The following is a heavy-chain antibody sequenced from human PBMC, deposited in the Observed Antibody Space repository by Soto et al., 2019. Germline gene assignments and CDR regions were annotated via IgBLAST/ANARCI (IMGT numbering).Heavy chain of an antibody. D-gene: IGHD6-19*01. CDR1: GLTFGTYA. CDR2: IWYDGSNK. CDR3: ARDRIALSDVLPGY. Sequence: QVQLVESGGVVVQPGRSLRLSCAASGLTFGTYAMQWVRQAPGKGLEWVAVIWYDGSNKYYADSVKGRFTISRDNSKNTMYLQMDSLIDEDTAVYYCARDRIALSDVLPGYWGQGTLVTVSS. V-gene: IGHV3-33*01. J-gene: IGHJ4*02.